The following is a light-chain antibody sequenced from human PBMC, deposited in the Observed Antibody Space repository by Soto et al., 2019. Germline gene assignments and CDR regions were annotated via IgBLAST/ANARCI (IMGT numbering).Light chain of an antibody. CDR2: AAS. Sequence: DIQMTQSPSSVSASVGDRVTTTCRASQSISSYLNWYQQRPGKAPKLLIYAASSLQSGVPSRFSGSGSGTDLTLTISSLQPEDFATYYCQQSYSTPSRTFGQGTKV. CDR1: QSISSY. V-gene: IGKV1-39*01. J-gene: IGKJ1*01. CDR3: QQSYSTPSRT.